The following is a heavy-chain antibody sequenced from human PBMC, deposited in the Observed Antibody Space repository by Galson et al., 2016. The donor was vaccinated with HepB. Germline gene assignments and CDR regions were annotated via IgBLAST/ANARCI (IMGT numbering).Heavy chain of an antibody. V-gene: IGHV3-23*01. J-gene: IGHJ4*02. CDR1: GFNFSRYV. CDR2: IIGSGATT. D-gene: IGHD3-10*01. CDR3: ARSYYHDLGTYYMDPH. Sequence: SLRLSCAASGFNFSRYVMAWVRQSPGKGLEWVSGIIGSGATTFYADSLEGRFTISRDNSRNTLDLQINSLRAEDTAVYYRARSYYHDLGTYYMDPHWGQGALVTVSS.